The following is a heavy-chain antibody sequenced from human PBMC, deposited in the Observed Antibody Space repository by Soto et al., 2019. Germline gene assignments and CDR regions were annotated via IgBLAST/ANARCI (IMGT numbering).Heavy chain of an antibody. D-gene: IGHD3-3*01. CDR1: GFSFGSYA. V-gene: IGHV3-23*01. CDR3: ARWSYLDY. CDR2: ISGSDGKT. Sequence: GGSLRLSCAASGFSFGSYALSWVRQAPGKGLEWVSTISGSDGKTFYAGSVKGRFSISRDTSQSTLYLQMNILRADDTAMYYCARWSYLDYWGQGTRVTVSS. J-gene: IGHJ4*02.